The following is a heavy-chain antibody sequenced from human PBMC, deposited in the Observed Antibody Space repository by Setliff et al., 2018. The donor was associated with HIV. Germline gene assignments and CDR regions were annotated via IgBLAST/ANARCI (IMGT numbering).Heavy chain of an antibody. D-gene: IGHD3-10*01. CDR3: ARAPMHRGVVAWSLYYFDY. Sequence: PSETLSLTCIVSGGSMNNYYWNWVRQTPGKGLEWIGYIYENDYTHYTVSLRSRVTISMDTSKNQFSLTLRSVTAADRAIYYCARAPMHRGVVAWSLYYFDYWGQGALVTVSS. CDR2: IYENDYT. CDR1: GGSMNNYY. V-gene: IGHV4-59*01. J-gene: IGHJ4*02.